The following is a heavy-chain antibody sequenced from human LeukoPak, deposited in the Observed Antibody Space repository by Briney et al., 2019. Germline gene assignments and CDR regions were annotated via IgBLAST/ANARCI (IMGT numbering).Heavy chain of an antibody. Sequence: GGSLRLSCAASGFTFSDYYMSWIREAPGKGREGVSYISSSGSTIYYADSVKGRFTISRDNAKNSLYLQMNSLRAEATAVYYCATTGQTVLRYFDWLLSTYFDYWGQGTLVTVSS. CDR2: ISSSGSTI. CDR1: GFTFSDYY. D-gene: IGHD3-9*01. J-gene: IGHJ4*02. CDR3: ATTGQTVLRYFDWLLSTYFDY. V-gene: IGHV3-11*01.